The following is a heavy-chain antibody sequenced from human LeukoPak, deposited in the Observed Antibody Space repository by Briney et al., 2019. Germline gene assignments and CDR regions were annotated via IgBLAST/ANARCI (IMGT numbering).Heavy chain of an antibody. Sequence: PGGSLRLSCAASGFTFSHYSMNGVRQAPGKGLEWVSSISGSSSYIYYADSVKGRFSISRDNAKNSLYLQMNSLRAEDTAVYYCARFALKTPPTDWGQGTLVTVSS. CDR2: ISGSSSYI. V-gene: IGHV3-21*01. CDR3: ARFALKTPPTD. J-gene: IGHJ4*02. CDR1: GFTFSHYS.